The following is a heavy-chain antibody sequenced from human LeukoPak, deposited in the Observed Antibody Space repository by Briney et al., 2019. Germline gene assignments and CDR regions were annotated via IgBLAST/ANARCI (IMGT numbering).Heavy chain of an antibody. J-gene: IGHJ4*02. CDR2: ISYDGSNK. D-gene: IGHD2-2*01. V-gene: IGHV3-30*18. CDR1: GFTFSSYG. CDR3: AKDLPGYCSSTSCYAPLDY. Sequence: GGSLRLSCAASGFTFSSYGMHWVRQAPGKGLEWVAVISYDGSNKYYADSVKGRFIISRDNSKNTLYLQMNSLRAEDTAVYYCAKDLPGYCSSTSCYAPLDYWGQGTLVTASS.